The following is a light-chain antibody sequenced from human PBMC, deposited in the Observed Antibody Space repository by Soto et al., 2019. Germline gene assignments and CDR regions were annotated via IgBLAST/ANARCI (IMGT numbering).Light chain of an antibody. Sequence: QSVLTQPASVSGSPGQSITISCTGTSSDVGGFNSVCWYQQHPGNAPKLMIYEVSDRPSGVSNRFSGSKSGNTASLTISGLQAEDEADYFCCSYTTSSTLVCGTGTKVTVL. CDR3: CSYTTSSTLV. CDR1: SSDVGGFNS. CDR2: EVS. V-gene: IGLV2-14*01. J-gene: IGLJ1*01.